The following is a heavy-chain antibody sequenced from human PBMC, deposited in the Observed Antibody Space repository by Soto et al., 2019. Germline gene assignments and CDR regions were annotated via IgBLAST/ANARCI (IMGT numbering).Heavy chain of an antibody. CDR1: GYSFITYG. V-gene: IGHV1-18*01. CDR3: ARDRPTSSIRARDYYYAMDV. J-gene: IGHJ6*02. D-gene: IGHD6-6*01. Sequence: QVQLVQSGAEVKKPGASVKVSWKASGYSFITYGISWVRQAPGQGLEWMGWISTYNGNTKYAQKLQGRVTMTTDTSTTTGYMELRSLRSDDTAVYYCARDRPTSSIRARDYYYAMDVWGQGTTVTVSS. CDR2: ISTYNGNT.